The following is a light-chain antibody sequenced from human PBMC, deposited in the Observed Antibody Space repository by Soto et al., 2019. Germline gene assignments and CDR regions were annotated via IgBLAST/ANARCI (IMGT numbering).Light chain of an antibody. J-gene: IGKJ2*01. CDR1: QSISNW. Sequence: DIQMTQSPSTLSASVGDRVTITCRASQSISNWLAWYQQRPGKAPKLLIYKASSLESGVPSRFSGSGSGTELTLTISSLQPDDFASYYCQQYKSYLYTFGQGTRLEIK. V-gene: IGKV1-5*03. CDR3: QQYKSYLYT. CDR2: KAS.